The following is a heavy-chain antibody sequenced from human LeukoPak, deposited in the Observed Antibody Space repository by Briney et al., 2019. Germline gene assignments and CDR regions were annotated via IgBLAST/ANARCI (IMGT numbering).Heavy chain of an antibody. V-gene: IGHV3-48*04. D-gene: IGHD3-10*01. J-gene: IGHJ1*01. CDR3: ARGYYGSGRSRPEYFQH. CDR1: GFIFSSYS. CDR2: ISSSRSII. Sequence: GGSLRLSCAASGFIFSSYSMNWVRQAPGKGLEWVSYISSSRSIIYYADSVKGRFTISRDNAKNSLYLQMLSLRAEDTAVYYCARGYYGSGRSRPEYFQHWGQGTLVTVSS.